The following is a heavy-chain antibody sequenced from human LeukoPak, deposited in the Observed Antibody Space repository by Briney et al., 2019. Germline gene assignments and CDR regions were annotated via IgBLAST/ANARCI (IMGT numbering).Heavy chain of an antibody. V-gene: IGHV4-30-4*01. CDR2: VYYSGTT. Sequence: SQTLSLTCSVSGGSISSGDYYWSWIRQPPGKGLEWIGFVYYSGTTYSNPSLKSRLTISVDTSRNQFSLKLSSVTAADTAVYLCASLQYGDRAFDYWGQGTLVTVSS. J-gene: IGHJ4*02. D-gene: IGHD4-17*01. CDR3: ASLQYGDRAFDY. CDR1: GGSISSGDYY.